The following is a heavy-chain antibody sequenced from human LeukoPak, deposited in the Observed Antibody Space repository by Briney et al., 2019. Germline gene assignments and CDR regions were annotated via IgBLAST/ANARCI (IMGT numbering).Heavy chain of an antibody. J-gene: IGHJ4*02. CDR3: ARSGERYQLLPFHY. CDR2: IYYSGST. CDR1: GGSIDSQY. V-gene: IGHV4-59*11. D-gene: IGHD2-2*01. Sequence: SGTLSLTCTVSGGSIDSQYWSWIRQPPGKGLEWIGDIYYSGSTAYNPSLKSRVTILVDTSNNQFSLKLRSVTAADTAVYYCARSGERYQLLPFHYWGQGILVTVS.